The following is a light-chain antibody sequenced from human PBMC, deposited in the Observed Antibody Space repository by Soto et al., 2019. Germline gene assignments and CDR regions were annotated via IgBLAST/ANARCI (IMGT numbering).Light chain of an antibody. CDR1: QGIRSE. J-gene: IGKJ1*01. Sequence: IQMTQSPSSLSASVVDIVTITFRASQGIRSELGWYQQKPGKAPNLLIYTASSLESGVPSRFSGSGSGTEFTLTISSLQPDDFATYYCQQYNSYSTCGQGTKGDI. CDR2: TAS. V-gene: IGKV1-17*01. CDR3: QQYNSYST.